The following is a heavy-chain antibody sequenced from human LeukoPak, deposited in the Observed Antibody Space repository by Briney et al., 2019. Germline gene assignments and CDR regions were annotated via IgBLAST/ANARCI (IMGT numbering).Heavy chain of an antibody. D-gene: IGHD3-3*01. V-gene: IGHV3-21*01. CDR3: ARDSSIFGVVISYYFDY. Sequence: GGSLRLSCAASGFTFSSYIMNWVRQAPGKGLEWVSSISGSSSYIYYADSVKGRFTISRDNAKNSLYLQMNSLRAEDTAVYYCARDSSIFGVVISYYFDYWGQGTLVTVSS. CDR1: GFTFSSYI. J-gene: IGHJ4*02. CDR2: ISGSSSYI.